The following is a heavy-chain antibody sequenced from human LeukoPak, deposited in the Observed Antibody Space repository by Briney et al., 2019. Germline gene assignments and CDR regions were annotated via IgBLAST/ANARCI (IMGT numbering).Heavy chain of an antibody. Sequence: PGGSLRLSCAASGFTFSSYAMSWVRQAPGNGLEWVSAISGSGGSTYYADSVKGRFTISRDNSKNTLYLQMNSLRAEDTAVYYCAKAPHQQRAYGMDVWGQGTTVTVSS. CDR3: AKAPHQQRAYGMDV. CDR2: ISGSGGST. J-gene: IGHJ6*02. V-gene: IGHV3-23*01. CDR1: GFTFSSYA.